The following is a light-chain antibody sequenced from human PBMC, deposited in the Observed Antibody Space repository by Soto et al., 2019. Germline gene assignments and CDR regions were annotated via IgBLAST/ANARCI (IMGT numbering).Light chain of an antibody. V-gene: IGKV3-11*01. CDR1: QSVGNY. CDR3: QQRAEWLT. CDR2: DAS. Sequence: EIVLTQSPVTLSLSPGERATLSCRANQSVGNYLAWYQQKPGQAPRLLVYDASDRATGIPTRFSGSGSGTDFTLNISSLEPEDFAAYYCQQRAEWLTFGGGTKV. J-gene: IGKJ4*01.